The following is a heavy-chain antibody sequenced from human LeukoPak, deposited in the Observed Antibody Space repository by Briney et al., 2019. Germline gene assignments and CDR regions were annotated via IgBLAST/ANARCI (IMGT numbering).Heavy chain of an antibody. CDR2: ISRDGSIP. D-gene: IGHD3-16*01. Sequence: GGSLRLSCVASGFIFDDSLMHWVRQAPGKGLEWISLISRDGSIPYYADSVKGRFTISRDNSKNSLFLQMNSLTPEDTAVYHCARDIRGNYFDWWGQGTLVTVSS. CDR3: ARDIRGNYFDW. J-gene: IGHJ4*02. CDR1: GFIFDDSL. V-gene: IGHV3-43*01.